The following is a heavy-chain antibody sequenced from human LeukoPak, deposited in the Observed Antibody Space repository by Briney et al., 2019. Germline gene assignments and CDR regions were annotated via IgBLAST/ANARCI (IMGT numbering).Heavy chain of an antibody. CDR2: ISYDGSNK. V-gene: IGHV3-30*04. J-gene: IGHJ4*02. D-gene: IGHD6-13*01. CDR3: ARDREFSSSYSPYYFDY. Sequence: GRSLRLSCAASGFTFSSYAMHWVRQAPGKGLEWVAVISYDGSNKYYADSVKGRFTISRGNSKNTLYLQMNSLRAEDTAVYYCARDREFSSSYSPYYFDYWGQGTLVTVSS. CDR1: GFTFSSYA.